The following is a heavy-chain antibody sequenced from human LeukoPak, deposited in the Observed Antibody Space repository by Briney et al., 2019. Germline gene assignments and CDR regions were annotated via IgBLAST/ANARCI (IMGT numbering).Heavy chain of an antibody. D-gene: IGHD6-6*01. CDR3: AKSPYSSSAFDY. CDR1: GFTFNSYS. CDR2: ISRSSTTI. Sequence: QTGGSLRLSCAASGFTFNSYSMNWVRQAPGKGLEWVSYISRSSTTIYYADSVQGRFTVSRDNAKNSLYLQMNSLRAEDTAVYYCAKSPYSSSAFDYWGQGTLVTVSS. V-gene: IGHV3-48*01. J-gene: IGHJ4*02.